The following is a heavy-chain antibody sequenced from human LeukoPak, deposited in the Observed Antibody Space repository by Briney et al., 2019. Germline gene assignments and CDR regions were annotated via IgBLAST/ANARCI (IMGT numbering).Heavy chain of an antibody. V-gene: IGHV3-53*01. CDR3: ARGGGPTTGVDAFDI. CDR1: GFTVSSNY. D-gene: IGHD1-1*01. CDR2: IYSGGST. J-gene: IGHJ3*02. Sequence: GGSLRLSCAASGFTVSSNYMSWVRQAPGKGLEWVSVIYSGGSTYYADSVKGRFTISRDNSKNTLYLQMNSLRAEDTAVYYSARGGGPTTGVDAFDIWGQGTMVTVSS.